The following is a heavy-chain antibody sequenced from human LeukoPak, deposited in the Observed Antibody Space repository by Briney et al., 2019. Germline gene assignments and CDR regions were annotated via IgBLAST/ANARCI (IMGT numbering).Heavy chain of an antibody. CDR3: AAGTAADY. Sequence: GGSLRLSCAGSGFAFSGTWLNWIRQAPGKGLEWISYISSTSSYTDYADSVKGRFTISRDNAQNALFLQMNSLRVEDTAVYYCAAGTAADYWGQGTRVAVSS. D-gene: IGHD6-13*01. CDR1: GFAFSGTW. J-gene: IGHJ4*02. CDR2: ISSTSSYT. V-gene: IGHV3-11*03.